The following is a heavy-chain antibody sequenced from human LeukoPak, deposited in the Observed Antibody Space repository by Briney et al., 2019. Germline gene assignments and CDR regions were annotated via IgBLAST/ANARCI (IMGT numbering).Heavy chain of an antibody. V-gene: IGHV3-30*01. J-gene: IGHJ4*02. Sequence: GRSLRLSCAASGFTFSSYAMHWVRQAPGKGLEWVAVISYDGSNKYYADSVKGRFTISRDNSKNTLYLQMNSLRAEDTAVYYCARVEPDYYYGSGSYSGFDYWGQGTLVTVSS. CDR3: ARVEPDYYYGSGSYSGFDY. CDR2: ISYDGSNK. D-gene: IGHD3-10*01. CDR1: GFTFSSYA.